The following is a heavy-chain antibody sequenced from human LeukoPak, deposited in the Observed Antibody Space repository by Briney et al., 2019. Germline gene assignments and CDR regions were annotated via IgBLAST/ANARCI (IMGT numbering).Heavy chain of an antibody. D-gene: IGHD6-19*01. Sequence: TGGSLRLSCAASGFILGTYWMSWVRQAPGKGLEWVANIKQDGSRKNYLDSVKGRFTISRDNAKNSLYLQMDSLRAEGTAVYYCARERPDSSGWDWGQGTLVSVSS. CDR2: IKQDGSRK. CDR1: GFILGTYW. CDR3: ARERPDSSGWD. V-gene: IGHV3-7*01. J-gene: IGHJ4*02.